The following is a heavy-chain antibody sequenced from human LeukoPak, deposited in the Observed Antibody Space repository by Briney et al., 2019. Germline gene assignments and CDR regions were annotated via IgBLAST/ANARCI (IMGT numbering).Heavy chain of an antibody. CDR3: ARVRVGATPFDY. CDR2: IYHSGST. Sequence: SETLSLTCTASGYSISSGYYWGWIRQPPGNGLEWIGSIYHSGSTYYNPSLKSRVTISVDTSKNQFSLKLSSVTAADTAVYYCARVRVGATPFDYWGQGTLVTVSS. CDR1: GYSISSGYY. D-gene: IGHD1-26*01. V-gene: IGHV4-38-2*02. J-gene: IGHJ4*02.